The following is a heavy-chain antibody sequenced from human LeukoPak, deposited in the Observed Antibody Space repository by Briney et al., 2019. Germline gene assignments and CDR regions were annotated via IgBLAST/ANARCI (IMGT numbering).Heavy chain of an antibody. D-gene: IGHD2-2*01. J-gene: IGHJ5*02. CDR3: ARRGYCSSTSCYEYWFDP. CDR1: GGSISSSNSY. V-gene: IGHV4-39*01. Sequence: SETLSLTCTVSGGSISSSNSYWGWIRQPPGKGLEWIGSISYSGSTYYSPSLKSRVTISLDTSKKQFSLKVTSVTAADTAVYYCARRGYCSSTSCYEYWFDPWGQGTLVTVSS. CDR2: ISYSGST.